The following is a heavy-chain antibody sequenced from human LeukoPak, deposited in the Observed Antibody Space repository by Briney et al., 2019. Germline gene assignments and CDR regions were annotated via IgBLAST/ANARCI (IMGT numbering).Heavy chain of an antibody. CDR1: GYSISSGYY. J-gene: IGHJ4*02. Sequence: SETLSLTCTVSGYSISSGYYWGWIRQPPGKGLEWIGSIYYSGSTYYNPSLKSRVTISVDTSKNQFSLKLSSVTAADTAVYYCAMHSGSYAYESYFDYWGQGTLVTVSS. CDR2: IYYSGST. V-gene: IGHV4-38-2*02. D-gene: IGHD1-26*01. CDR3: AMHSGSYAYESYFDY.